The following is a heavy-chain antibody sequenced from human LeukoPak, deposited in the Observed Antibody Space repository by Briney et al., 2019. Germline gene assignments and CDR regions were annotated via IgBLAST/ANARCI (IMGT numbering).Heavy chain of an antibody. CDR2: IKWDGAKI. J-gene: IGHJ3*02. D-gene: IGHD6-19*01. CDR3: ARDSVAVAVITEFDI. Sequence: GGXLRLSCAASGFTFDDFAMHWVRQAPGKGLEGVSLIKWDGAKIYYADSVKGRFTVSRDNSKNSLYLQMNSLRPEDTALYYCARDSVAVAVITEFDIRGQGTLVSVTS. CDR1: GFTFDDFA. V-gene: IGHV3-43D*04.